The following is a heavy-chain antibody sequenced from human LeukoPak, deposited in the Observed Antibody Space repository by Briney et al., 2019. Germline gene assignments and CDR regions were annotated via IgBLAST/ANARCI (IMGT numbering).Heavy chain of an antibody. V-gene: IGHV3-48*01. D-gene: IGHD1-26*01. CDR2: ISTSSSTI. J-gene: IGHJ4*02. CDR1: GFTFSTYS. CDR3: AKARGGGSQDDFDY. Sequence: PGGSLRLSCAASGFTFSTYSMNWVRQAPGKGLEWLSYISTSSSTIYYAESVKGRLTISRDNAKNSLYLQMNSLRVEDTAIYYCAKARGGGSQDDFDYWGQGTLVTVSS.